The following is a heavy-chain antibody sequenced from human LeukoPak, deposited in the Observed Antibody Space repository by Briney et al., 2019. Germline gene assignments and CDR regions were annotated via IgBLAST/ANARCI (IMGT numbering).Heavy chain of an antibody. V-gene: IGHV1-2*02. J-gene: IGHJ4*02. CDR2: INPNSGGT. D-gene: IGHD2-2*01. Sequence: ASVKVSCKASGYTFTGYYMHWVRQAPGQGLEWMGWINPNSGGTNYAQNFQGRVTMTRDTSISTAYMELSRLRSDDTAVYYCARDLLSVAATPDYWGQGTLVTVSS. CDR1: GYTFTGYY. CDR3: ARDLLSVAATPDY.